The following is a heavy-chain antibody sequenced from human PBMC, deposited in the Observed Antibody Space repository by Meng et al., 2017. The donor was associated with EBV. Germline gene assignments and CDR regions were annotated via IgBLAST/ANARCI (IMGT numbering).Heavy chain of an antibody. V-gene: IGHV4-39*07. CDR3: ASQLAAAGSGVDY. CDR1: GGSIRSSSYY. D-gene: IGHD6-13*01. J-gene: IGHJ4*02. CDR2: IYYSGST. Sequence: LPESGPGLVKPSEPLPLTCTVSGGSIRSSSYYWGWIRQPPGKGLEWIGSIYYSGSTYYNPSLKSRVTISVDTSKNQFSLKLSSVTAADTAVYYCASQLAAAGSGVDYWGQGTLVTVSS.